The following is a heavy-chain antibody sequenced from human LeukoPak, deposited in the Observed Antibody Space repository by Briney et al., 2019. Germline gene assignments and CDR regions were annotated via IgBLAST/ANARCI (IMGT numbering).Heavy chain of an antibody. CDR2: IYYSGST. J-gene: IGHJ6*02. CDR3: ARKMSYCSSTSCYWDFAYYYGMDV. CDR1: GGSISSGGYY. V-gene: IGHV4-31*03. D-gene: IGHD2-2*01. Sequence: SQTLSLACTVSGGSISSGGYYWSWIRQHPGKGLEWIGYIYYSGSTYYNPSLKSRVTISVDTSKSQFSLELSSVTAADTAVHYCARKMSYCSSTSCYWDFAYYYGMDVWGQGTTVTVSS.